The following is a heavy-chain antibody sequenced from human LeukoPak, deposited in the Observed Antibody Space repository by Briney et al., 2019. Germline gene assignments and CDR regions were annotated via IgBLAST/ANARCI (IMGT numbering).Heavy chain of an antibody. Sequence: SETLSLTCTVSGGSISSYYWSWIRQPPGKGLEWIGSIYYSGSTYYNPSLKSRLTISVDTSKNQFSLKLSSVTAADTAVYYCARRASYSSSWDQYFDSWGQGTLLTVSS. CDR3: ARRASYSSSWDQYFDS. CDR1: GGSISSYY. CDR2: IYYSGST. V-gene: IGHV4-59*05. D-gene: IGHD6-13*01. J-gene: IGHJ4*02.